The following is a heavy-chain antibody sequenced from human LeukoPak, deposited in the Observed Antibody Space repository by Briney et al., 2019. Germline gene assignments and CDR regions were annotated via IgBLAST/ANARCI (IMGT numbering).Heavy chain of an antibody. CDR3: ASGSYYRVDYMDV. CDR2: IYTSGST. V-gene: IGHV4-61*02. D-gene: IGHD1-26*01. Sequence: PSQTLSLTCTVSGGSISSGSYYWSWIRQPAGKGLEWIGRIYTSGSTNYNPSLKSRVTISVDTSKNQFSLKLSSVTAADTAVYYCASGSYYRVDYMDVWGKGTTVTVSS. J-gene: IGHJ6*03. CDR1: GGSISSGSYY.